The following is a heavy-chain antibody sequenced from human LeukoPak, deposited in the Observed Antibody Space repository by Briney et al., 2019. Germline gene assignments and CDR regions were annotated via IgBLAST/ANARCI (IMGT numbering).Heavy chain of an antibody. D-gene: IGHD5-18*01. Sequence: VGSLRLSCAASGFTSSDYYMSWIRQAPGKGLEWGSYISSSGSTIYYADSVKGRFTISRDNAKNSLYLQMNSLRAEDTAVYYCARVHTSAMVTNYFDYWGQGTLVTVSS. J-gene: IGHJ4*02. CDR3: ARVHTSAMVTNYFDY. CDR2: ISSSGSTI. CDR1: GFTSSDYY. V-gene: IGHV3-11*01.